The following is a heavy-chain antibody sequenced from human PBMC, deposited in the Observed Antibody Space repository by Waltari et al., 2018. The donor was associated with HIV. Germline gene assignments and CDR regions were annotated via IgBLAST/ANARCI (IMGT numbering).Heavy chain of an antibody. Sequence: EVHLVESGGGLVKPGGSLRVSCTVSGFTFINAWMSWVRQAPGKGLEWVGRIKSKNDGGTIDYAAPLKDRFTILRDDSKHTLYLEMSSLKIEDTGIYYCVTDAVAVPLDTAYWGQGTLVTVSS. J-gene: IGHJ4*02. CDR1: GFTFINAW. CDR2: IKSKNDGGTI. CDR3: VTDAVAVPLDTAY. D-gene: IGHD2-21*01. V-gene: IGHV3-15*01.